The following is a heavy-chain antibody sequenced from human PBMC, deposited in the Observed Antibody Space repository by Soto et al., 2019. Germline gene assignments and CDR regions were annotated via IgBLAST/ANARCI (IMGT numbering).Heavy chain of an antibody. V-gene: IGHV3-7*04. CDR2: IKQDGSEK. D-gene: IGHD5-12*01. CDR1: GFTFSSYW. J-gene: IGHJ4*02. CDR3: ARDGGYDPNPLDY. Sequence: EVQLVESGGGLVQPGGSLRLSCAASGFTFSSYWMSWVRQAPGKGLEWVANIKQDGSEKYYVDSVKGRFTISRDNAKNSVYLQMNSQRAEDTAVYYCARDGGYDPNPLDYWGQGTLVTVSS.